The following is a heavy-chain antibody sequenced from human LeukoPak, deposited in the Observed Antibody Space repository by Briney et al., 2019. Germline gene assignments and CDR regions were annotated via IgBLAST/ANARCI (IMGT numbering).Heavy chain of an antibody. Sequence: GESLKISCKGSGYSFTNYWIGWVRQMPGKGLEWMGIIYPGDSDTRYSPSFQGQVTISADQSISTAYLQWRSLKASDTATYYCARLSSNVDYWGQGTLVTVSS. D-gene: IGHD4-11*01. CDR3: ARLSSNVDY. CDR2: IYPGDSDT. CDR1: GYSFTNYW. J-gene: IGHJ4*02. V-gene: IGHV5-51*01.